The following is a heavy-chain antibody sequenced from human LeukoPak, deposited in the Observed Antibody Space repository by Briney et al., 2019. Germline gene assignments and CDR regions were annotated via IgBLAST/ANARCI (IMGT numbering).Heavy chain of an antibody. V-gene: IGHV4-34*01. CDR2: INHSGST. CDR1: GGSFSGYY. CDR3: ARLYYGSRYYYYYGMDV. D-gene: IGHD3-10*01. Sequence: SETLSLTCAVYGGSFSGYYWSWIRQPPGKGLEWIGEINHSGSTNYNPSLKSRVTISVDTSKNQFSLKLSSVTAADTAVYYCARLYYGSRYYYYYGMDVWGQGTTVTVSS. J-gene: IGHJ6*02.